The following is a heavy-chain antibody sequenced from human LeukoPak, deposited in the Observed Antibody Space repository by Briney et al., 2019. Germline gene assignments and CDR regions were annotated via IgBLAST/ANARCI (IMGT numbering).Heavy chain of an antibody. Sequence: KASETLSLTCAVYGGSFSGYYWSWIRQPPVKGLEWIGEINHSGSTYYNPSLKSRVTISVDTSKNQSSLKLSSVTAADTAVYYCARVTYGNFDYWGQGTLVTVSS. CDR1: GGSFSGYY. V-gene: IGHV4-34*09. D-gene: IGHD1-1*01. J-gene: IGHJ4*02. CDR2: INHSGST. CDR3: ARVTYGNFDY.